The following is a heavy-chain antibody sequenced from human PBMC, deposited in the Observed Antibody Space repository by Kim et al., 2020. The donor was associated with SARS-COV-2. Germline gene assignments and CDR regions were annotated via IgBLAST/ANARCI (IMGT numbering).Heavy chain of an antibody. D-gene: IGHD3-10*01. CDR2: IDYTGTT. Sequence: SETLSLTCAVFGGSISNVDFYWGWIRQPPGKGLEWVGNIDYTGTTYYNPSLKSRVSMSVDSSNNQFSLRLTSLTAADTAVYYCARPFRRRGGGVWFDTWGRGTLVTVSS. J-gene: IGHJ5*02. CDR3: ARPFRRRGGGVWFDT. CDR1: GGSISNVDFY. V-gene: IGHV4-39*01.